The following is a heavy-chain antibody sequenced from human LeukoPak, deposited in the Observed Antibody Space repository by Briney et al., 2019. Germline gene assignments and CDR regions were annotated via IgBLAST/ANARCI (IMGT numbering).Heavy chain of an antibody. J-gene: IGHJ4*02. CDR3: ARGKDRGSSSSNGLGDY. D-gene: IGHD6-6*01. V-gene: IGHV1-46*01. CDR1: GYTFTSNY. CDR2: IDPSGGST. Sequence: ASVKVSCKASGYTFTSNYIHWVRQAPGQGLEWMGIIDPSGGSTSYAQMFQGRVTMTRDTSTSTVYMELSSLRSEDTAVYYCARGKDRGSSSSNGLGDYWGQGTLVTVSS.